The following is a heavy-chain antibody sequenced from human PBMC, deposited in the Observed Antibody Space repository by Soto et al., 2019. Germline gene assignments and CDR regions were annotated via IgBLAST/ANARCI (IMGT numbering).Heavy chain of an antibody. CDR2: IKQDGSEK. CDR1: GFSFSSLW. Sequence: PGGSLRLSCAASGFSFSSLWIIWVRQAPGKGLEWVAIIKQDGSEKHYVDSVKGRITVSRDNAEKSLYLQMDSLRPDDTAVYYCVRGYSDYTDYFDYWGQGALVTVSS. J-gene: IGHJ4*02. V-gene: IGHV3-7*03. D-gene: IGHD5-12*01. CDR3: VRGYSDYTDYFDY.